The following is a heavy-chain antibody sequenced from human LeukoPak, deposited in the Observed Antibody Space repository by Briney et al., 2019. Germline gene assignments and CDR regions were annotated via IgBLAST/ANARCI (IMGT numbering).Heavy chain of an antibody. CDR1: GFTVSSNY. CDR2: IYSGGST. V-gene: IGHV3-66*01. CDR3: ARDTHYYGSGSPAFDL. Sequence: PGGSLRLSCAASGFTVSSNYMSWVRQAPGKGLEWVSVIYSGGSTYYADSVKGRFTISRDNAKNSLYLQLNSLRAEDTALYYCARDTHYYGSGSPAFDLWGRGTMVTVSS. D-gene: IGHD3-10*01. J-gene: IGHJ3*01.